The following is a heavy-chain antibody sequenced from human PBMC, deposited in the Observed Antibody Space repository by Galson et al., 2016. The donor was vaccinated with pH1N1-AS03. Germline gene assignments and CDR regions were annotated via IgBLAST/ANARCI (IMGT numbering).Heavy chain of an antibody. D-gene: IGHD3-16*01. J-gene: IGHJ4*02. CDR2: IAYDGSYV. V-gene: IGHV3-30*02. Sequence: SLRLSCAASELTLTNYGMHWFRQGPGKELEWVTFIAYDGSYVNYADFVKGRFTISRDSSKSTLYLQMTSLRPEDTAVYYCAKDCGLGGSHDDWGQGTLGTVSS. CDR3: AKDCGLGGSHDD. CDR1: ELTLTNYG.